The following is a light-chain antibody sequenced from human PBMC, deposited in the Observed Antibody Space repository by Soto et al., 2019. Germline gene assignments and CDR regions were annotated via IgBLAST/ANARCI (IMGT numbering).Light chain of an antibody. J-gene: IGKJ1*01. CDR2: DAS. Sequence: DIQMTQSPSTLSASVGDRVTITCRASQSISSWLAWYQQKPGKAPKLLIYDASSLESGVPSRFSGSGSGTEFTLTISSLQPDDFATYYCQQHNSYPRTFGPGTKVDIK. V-gene: IGKV1-5*01. CDR3: QQHNSYPRT. CDR1: QSISSW.